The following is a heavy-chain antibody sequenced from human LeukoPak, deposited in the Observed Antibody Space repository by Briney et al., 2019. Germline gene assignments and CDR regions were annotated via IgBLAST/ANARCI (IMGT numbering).Heavy chain of an antibody. J-gene: IGHJ5*02. CDR1: GYTFTPYG. Sequence: ASVKVSYKASGYTFTPYGINWVRQAPGQGLAWMGWISAYNGNTNYAQNLQGRVTLTTDTSASTAYMELRSLRSDDTAVYYCARDLIAARPGWFDPWGQGTLVIVSS. CDR3: ARDLIAARPGWFDP. CDR2: ISAYNGNT. V-gene: IGHV1-18*01. D-gene: IGHD6-6*01.